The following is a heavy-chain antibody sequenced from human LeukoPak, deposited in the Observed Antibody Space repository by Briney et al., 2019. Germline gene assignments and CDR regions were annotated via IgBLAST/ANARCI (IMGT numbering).Heavy chain of an antibody. V-gene: IGHV4-30-4*07. Sequence: SQTLSLTCAVSGCSISSGGYAWSWLRQRPGKGLEWIGYKYSSGSTSNTPSLKTRVTISVDTSKSQFSLKLSSVTAADAAVYYCARDLTGPQGYWGQGTLVTAPS. J-gene: IGHJ4*02. CDR3: ARDLTGPQGY. CDR1: GCSISSGGYA. CDR2: KYSSGST.